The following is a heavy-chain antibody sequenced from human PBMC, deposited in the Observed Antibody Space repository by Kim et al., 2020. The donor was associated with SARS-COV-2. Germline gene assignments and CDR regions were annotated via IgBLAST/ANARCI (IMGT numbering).Heavy chain of an antibody. CDR3: ARDRDGRGYSYGYYYYGMDV. CDR1: GGSISSYY. CDR2: IYYSGST. Sequence: SETLSLTCTVSGGSISSYYWSWIRQPPGKGLEWIGYIYYSGSTNYNPSLKSRVTISVDTSKNQFSLKLSSVTAADTAVYYCARDRDGRGYSYGYYYYGMDVWGQGTTVTVSS. D-gene: IGHD5-18*01. J-gene: IGHJ6*02. V-gene: IGHV4-59*13.